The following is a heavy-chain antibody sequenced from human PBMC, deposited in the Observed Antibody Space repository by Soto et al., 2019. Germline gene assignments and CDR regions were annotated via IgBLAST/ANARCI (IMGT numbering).Heavy chain of an antibody. CDR2: IYYSGST. CDR1: GCSISSSSYY. Sequence: SETLSLTCTVSGCSISSSSYYWGWIRQPPGKGLEWIGSIYYSGSTYYNPSLKSRVTISVDTSKNQFSLKLSSVTAADTAVYYCARQDSSGWSNWFDPWGQGTLVTVSS. D-gene: IGHD6-19*01. J-gene: IGHJ5*02. CDR3: ARQDSSGWSNWFDP. V-gene: IGHV4-39*01.